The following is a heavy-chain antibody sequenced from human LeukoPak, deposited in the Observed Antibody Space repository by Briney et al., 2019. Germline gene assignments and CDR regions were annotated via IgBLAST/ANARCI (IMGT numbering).Heavy chain of an antibody. CDR1: GGSISSSSYY. CDR2: IYYSGST. J-gene: IGHJ5*02. CDR3: ARSYGRNWFDP. Sequence: PSETLSLTCTVSGGSISSSSYYWGWIRQPPGKGLEWIGSIYYSGSTYYNPSLKSRVTISVDTSKNQFSLKLSSVTAADTAVYYCARSYGRNWFDPWGQGTLVTVSS. D-gene: IGHD1-26*01. V-gene: IGHV4-39*07.